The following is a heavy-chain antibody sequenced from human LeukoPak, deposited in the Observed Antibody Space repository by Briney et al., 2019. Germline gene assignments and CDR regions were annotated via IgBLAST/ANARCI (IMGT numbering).Heavy chain of an antibody. V-gene: IGHV3-15*01. Sequence: PGGSLRLSCTASGFTFSNAHMTWVRHTQGKGLDWVGRLKSKTEGGTKDYAAPVKGRFTISRDDSKNTLYLQMSSLKTEDTALYYCTTEYGTSPHYYFDYWGQGTLVTVSS. CDR3: TTEYGTSPHYYFDY. D-gene: IGHD1-14*01. CDR2: LKSKTEGGTK. CDR1: GFTFSNAH. J-gene: IGHJ4*02.